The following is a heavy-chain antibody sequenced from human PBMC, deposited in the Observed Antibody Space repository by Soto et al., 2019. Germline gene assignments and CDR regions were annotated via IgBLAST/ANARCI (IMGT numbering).Heavy chain of an antibody. CDR2: SYWDDDK. D-gene: IGHD3-3*01. CDR3: AHSAPRIRICGVGWEGGFDI. V-gene: IGHV2-5*02. CDR1: GCSLSTSGVG. Sequence: SGPTLVNPTQTLTLTVTFSGCSLSTSGVGVGWSRQPPGNALEWLALSYWDDDKRYSPSLKSRLTITKDTSKNPVVLTMTHMDPVATATYSCAHSAPRIRICGVGWEGGFDIWGQGIMVTVSS. J-gene: IGHJ3*02.